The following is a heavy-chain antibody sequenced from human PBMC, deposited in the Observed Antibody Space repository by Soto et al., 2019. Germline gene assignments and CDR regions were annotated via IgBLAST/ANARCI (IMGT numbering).Heavy chain of an antibody. CDR2: IYSGGST. CDR1: GFTVSSNY. Sequence: EVQLVESGGGLIQPGGSLRLSCAASGFTVSSNYMSWVRQAPGKGLEWVSVIYSGGSTYYADSVKGRFTIYRDNSKNTVHLQMNSLRAEDTAVYYCAREWELPNYYGMDVWGQGTTVTVSS. J-gene: IGHJ6*02. V-gene: IGHV3-53*01. CDR3: AREWELPNYYGMDV. D-gene: IGHD1-26*01.